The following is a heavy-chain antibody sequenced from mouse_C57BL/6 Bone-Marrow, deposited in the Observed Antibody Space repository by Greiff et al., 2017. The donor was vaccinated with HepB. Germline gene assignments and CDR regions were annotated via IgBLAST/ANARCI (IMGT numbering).Heavy chain of an antibody. J-gene: IGHJ3*01. CDR2: IYPGSGNT. Sequence: VQLQQSGPELVKPGASVKISCKASGYSFTSYYIHWVKQRPGQGLEWIGWIYPGSGNTKYNEKFKGKATLTADTSSSTAYMQLSSLTSEDSAVYYCTRCYGNYAWFAYWGQGTLVTVSA. D-gene: IGHD2-1*01. V-gene: IGHV1-66*01. CDR3: TRCYGNYAWFAY. CDR1: GYSFTSYY.